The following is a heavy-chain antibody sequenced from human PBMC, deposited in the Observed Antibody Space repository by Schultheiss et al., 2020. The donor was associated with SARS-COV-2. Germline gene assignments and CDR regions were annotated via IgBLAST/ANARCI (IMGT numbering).Heavy chain of an antibody. V-gene: IGHV3-21*01. Sequence: GGSLRLSCAASGFTFSSYSMNWVRQAPGKGLEWVSAISGSGGSTYYADSVKGRFTISRDNAKNSLYLQMNSLRAEDTAVYYCARDPSYSSSWYWVYYYGMDVWGQGTTVTVSS. CDR3: ARDPSYSSSWYWVYYYGMDV. CDR1: GFTFSSYS. D-gene: IGHD6-13*01. CDR2: ISGSGGST. J-gene: IGHJ6*02.